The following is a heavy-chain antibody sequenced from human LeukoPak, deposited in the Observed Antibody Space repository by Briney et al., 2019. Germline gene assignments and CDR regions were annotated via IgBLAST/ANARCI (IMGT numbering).Heavy chain of an antibody. D-gene: IGHD3-22*01. J-gene: IGHJ3*02. CDR2: IIPIFGTA. Sequence: ASVKVSCKASGGTFSSYAISWVRQAPGQGLEWMGGIIPIFGTANYAQKFQGRVTITTDESTSTAYMELSSLRPEDTAVYYCARGDYYDWNAFDIWGQGTMVTVSS. CDR3: ARGDYYDWNAFDI. V-gene: IGHV1-69*05. CDR1: GGTFSSYA.